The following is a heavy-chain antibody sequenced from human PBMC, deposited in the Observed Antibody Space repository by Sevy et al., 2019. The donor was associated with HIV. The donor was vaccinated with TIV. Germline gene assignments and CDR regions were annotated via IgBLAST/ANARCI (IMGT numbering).Heavy chain of an antibody. CDR3: AKAGGGSYYFDY. Sequence: GGSLRLSCAASGFTFSSYGMHWVRQAPGKGLEWVAVISSDGSNKYYADSVKGRFTISRDNSKNTLYLQMNSLRAEDTAVYYCAKAGGGSYYFDYWGQGTLVTVSS. V-gene: IGHV3-30*18. D-gene: IGHD1-26*01. CDR2: ISSDGSNK. J-gene: IGHJ4*02. CDR1: GFTFSSYG.